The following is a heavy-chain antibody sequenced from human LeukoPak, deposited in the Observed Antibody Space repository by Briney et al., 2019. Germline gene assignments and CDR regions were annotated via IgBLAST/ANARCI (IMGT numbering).Heavy chain of an antibody. CDR3: AKTGLYSSSSRGYFDY. CDR1: GFTFSNYV. D-gene: IGHD6-6*01. V-gene: IGHV3-23*01. CDR2: ISGSGITT. Sequence: PGGSLRLSCAASGFTFSNYVMGWVRQPPGEGLQWVSVISGSGITTYYARSVKGRSTISRDNSKNTLYLQMNNLRAEDTAIYYCAKTGLYSSSSRGYFDYWGQGTLVTVSS. J-gene: IGHJ4*02.